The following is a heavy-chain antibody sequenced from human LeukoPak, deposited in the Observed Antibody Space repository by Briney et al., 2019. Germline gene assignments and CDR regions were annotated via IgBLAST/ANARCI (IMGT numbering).Heavy chain of an antibody. Sequence: GGSLRLSCAASGFTFSTYWMHWVRQAPGKGLEWVGRIKSKTDGGTTDYAAPVKGRFTISRDDSKSTLYLQMNSLKTEDTAVYYCTSHRRYSSSWHYYFDYWGQGTLVTVSS. CDR3: TSHRRYSSSWHYYFDY. D-gene: IGHD6-13*01. J-gene: IGHJ4*02. V-gene: IGHV3-15*01. CDR2: IKSKTDGGTT. CDR1: GFTFSTYW.